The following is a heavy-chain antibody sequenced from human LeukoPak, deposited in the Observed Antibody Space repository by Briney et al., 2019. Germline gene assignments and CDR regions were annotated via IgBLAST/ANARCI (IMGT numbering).Heavy chain of an antibody. Sequence: SGGSLRLSCAASEFTFNIYWMSWVRQPPGKWLEWVVNIKQDGSEKYYVDSVEGRFTIARDNAKNSLYLQMNSLRAEDTAMYYCARVRFLERSQYYFDYWGQGTLVTVSS. CDR3: ARVRFLERSQYYFDY. V-gene: IGHV3-7*01. CDR2: IKQDGSEK. J-gene: IGHJ4*02. CDR1: EFTFNIYW. D-gene: IGHD3-3*01.